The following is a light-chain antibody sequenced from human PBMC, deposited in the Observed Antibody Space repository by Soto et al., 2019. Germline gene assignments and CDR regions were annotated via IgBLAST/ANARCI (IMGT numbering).Light chain of an antibody. CDR3: QQYNSYSWK. J-gene: IGKJ1*01. Sequence: DIQMTQSPSTLSASVVDRVTITCRASQSISSWLAWYQQKPGKAPKLLIYDASSLESGVPSRFSGSGSGTEFTLTISSLQPDDFATYYCQQYNSYSWKFGQGNKGDIK. CDR1: QSISSW. V-gene: IGKV1-5*01. CDR2: DAS.